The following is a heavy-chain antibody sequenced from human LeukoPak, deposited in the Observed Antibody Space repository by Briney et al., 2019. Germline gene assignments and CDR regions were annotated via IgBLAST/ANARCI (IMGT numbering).Heavy chain of an antibody. Sequence: GASVKVSCKAPGYTFTSYYMHWVRQAPGQGLEWMGIINPSGGSTSYAQKFQGRVTMTRDTSTSTVYMELSSLRFEDTAVYYCARETAAAAFDYWGQGALVTVSS. D-gene: IGHD6-13*01. CDR2: INPSGGST. J-gene: IGHJ4*02. CDR3: ARETAAAAFDY. CDR1: GYTFTSYY. V-gene: IGHV1-46*01.